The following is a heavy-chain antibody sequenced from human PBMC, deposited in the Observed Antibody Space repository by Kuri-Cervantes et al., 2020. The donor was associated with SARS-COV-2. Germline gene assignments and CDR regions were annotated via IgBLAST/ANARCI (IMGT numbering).Heavy chain of an antibody. CDR1: GYTFTSYD. V-gene: IGHV1-2*02. CDR3: ARDSVATIEGYYYYYMDV. Sequence: ASVKVSCKASGYTFTSYDINWVRQATGQGLEWMGWMNPNSGGTNYAQKFQGRVTMNRDTSISTAYMELSRLRSDDTAVYYCARDSVATIEGYYYYYMDVWGKGTTVTDSS. D-gene: IGHD5-12*01. CDR2: MNPNSGGT. J-gene: IGHJ6*03.